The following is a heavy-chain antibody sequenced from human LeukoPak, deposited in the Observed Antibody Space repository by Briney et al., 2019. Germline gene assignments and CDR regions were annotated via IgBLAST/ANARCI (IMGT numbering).Heavy chain of an antibody. V-gene: IGHV4-59*01. CDR1: GGSISSYY. CDR2: IYYSGST. D-gene: IGHD2-2*01. Sequence: SETLSLTCTVSGGSISSYYWSWIRQPPGKGREGIGYIYYSGSTNYDPSLKRRVTISVDTSKNQFSLKLSSVTAADTAVYYCARGYCSSTSCYFAFDIWGQGTMVTVSS. CDR3: ARGYCSSTSCYFAFDI. J-gene: IGHJ3*02.